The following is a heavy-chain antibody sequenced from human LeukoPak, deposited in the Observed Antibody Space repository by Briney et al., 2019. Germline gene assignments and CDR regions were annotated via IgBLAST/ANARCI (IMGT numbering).Heavy chain of an antibody. J-gene: IGHJ4*02. Sequence: QTGGSLRLSCAASGFTFSSYPMSSVRQAPGKGLEWVSAISGSGGDTYYADSVKCRLTISRDNSKNTLYLQMTRLRPEDTALYYCATSSGWYPNYFDYWGQGTLVTVSS. CDR1: GFTFSSYP. CDR3: ATSSGWYPNYFDY. CDR2: ISGSGGDT. V-gene: IGHV3-23*01. D-gene: IGHD6-19*01.